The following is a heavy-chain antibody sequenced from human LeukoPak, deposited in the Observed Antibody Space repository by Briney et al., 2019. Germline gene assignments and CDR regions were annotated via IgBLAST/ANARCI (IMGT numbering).Heavy chain of an antibody. J-gene: IGHJ6*02. CDR2: IYTSGST. CDR3: ARDQGVAGHPAYYYYYGMDV. V-gene: IGHV4-4*07. CDR1: GGSNSSYY. Sequence: PSETLSLTCTVSGGSNSSYYWSWIRQPAGKGLEWIGRIYTSGSTNYNPSLKSRVTMSVDTSKNQFSLKLSSVTAADTAVYYCARDQGVAGHPAYYYYYGMDVWGQGTTVTVSS. D-gene: IGHD6-19*01.